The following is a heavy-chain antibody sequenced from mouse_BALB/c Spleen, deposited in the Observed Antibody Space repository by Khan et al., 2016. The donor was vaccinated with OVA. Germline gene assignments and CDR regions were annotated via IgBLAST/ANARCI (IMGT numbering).Heavy chain of an antibody. D-gene: IGHD2-10*01. V-gene: IGHV9-3-1*01. CDR2: INTYTGEP. CDR1: GYTFTNYG. J-gene: IGHJ4*01. CDR3: ARPPYFSYTLDY. Sequence: QIQLVQSGPELKKPGETVKISCKASGYTFTNYGMNWVLQSPGKALKWMGWINTYTGEPTYAVDFKGRFAFSLETSASTAFLQINNLKNEDTATYFCARPPYFSYTLDYWGQGTSVTVSS.